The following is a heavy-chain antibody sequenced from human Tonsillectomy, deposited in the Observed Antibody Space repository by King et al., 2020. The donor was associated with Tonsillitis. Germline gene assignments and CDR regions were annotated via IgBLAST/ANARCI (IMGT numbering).Heavy chain of an antibody. CDR1: GFTVSSNY. D-gene: IGHD6-25*01. CDR2: IYSGGST. Sequence: VQLVESGGGLIQPGGSLRLSCAASGFTVSSNYMSWVRQAPGKGLEWVSVIYSGGSTYYADSVKGRFTISRDNSKNTLYLQMNSLRAEDTAVYYCARLMSSGWYDYYGMDVWGQGTTVTVSS. J-gene: IGHJ6*02. V-gene: IGHV3-53*01. CDR3: ARLMSSGWYDYYGMDV.